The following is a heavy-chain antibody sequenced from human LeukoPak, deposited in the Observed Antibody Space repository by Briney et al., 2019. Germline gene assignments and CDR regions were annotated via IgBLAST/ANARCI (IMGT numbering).Heavy chain of an antibody. CDR2: IYSGGST. Sequence: GGSLRLSCAASGFTVSSNYVSWVRQAPGKGLEWVSVIYSGGSTYYADSVKGQFTISRDNSKNTLYLQMNSLRAEDTAVYYCARGRGSASQHFDYWGQGTLVTVSS. D-gene: IGHD1-26*01. V-gene: IGHV3-53*01. CDR1: GFTVSSNY. J-gene: IGHJ4*02. CDR3: ARGRGSASQHFDY.